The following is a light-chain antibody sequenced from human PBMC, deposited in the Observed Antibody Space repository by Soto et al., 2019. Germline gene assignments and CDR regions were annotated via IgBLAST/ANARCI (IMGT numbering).Light chain of an antibody. CDR1: QSVSSY. V-gene: IGKV3-11*01. Sequence: EIVLTQSPATLSLSPGERATLSCRASQSVSSYLAWYQQKPGQAPRLLIYDASNRATGIPARFSGSGSGTAFTLTISSLEPEDDAVYYCQQRSNWAPLTFGGGTKVEIK. CDR3: QQRSNWAPLT. J-gene: IGKJ4*01. CDR2: DAS.